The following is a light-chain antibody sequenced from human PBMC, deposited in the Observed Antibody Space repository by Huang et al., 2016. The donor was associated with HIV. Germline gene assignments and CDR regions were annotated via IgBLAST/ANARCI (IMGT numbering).Light chain of an antibody. CDR2: GAS. J-gene: IGKJ4*01. CDR1: QSVSSSY. V-gene: IGKV3-20*01. Sequence: EIVLTQSPGNLSLSPGERATLACRASQSVSSSYLAWYQQKPGQAPRLLIYGASRRATGISDRCSGSGSGTDFTLTISRLEPEDFAVYYCQQYGSSPPLTFGGGTKVEIK. CDR3: QQYGSSPPLT.